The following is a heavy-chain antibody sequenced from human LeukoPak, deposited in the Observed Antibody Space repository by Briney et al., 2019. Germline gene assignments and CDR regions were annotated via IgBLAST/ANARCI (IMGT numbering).Heavy chain of an antibody. CDR2: INWNGGST. CDR3: ARNTRSTEYYYGSGSYYSNYFDY. Sequence: GGSLRLSCAASRFTFDDYGMSWVRQAPGKGLEWVSGINWNGGSTGYVDSVKGRFTISRDNAKNSLYLQMNSLRAEDTALYYCARNTRSTEYYYGSGSYYSNYFDYWGQGTLVTVFS. CDR1: RFTFDDYG. V-gene: IGHV3-20*04. J-gene: IGHJ4*02. D-gene: IGHD3-10*01.